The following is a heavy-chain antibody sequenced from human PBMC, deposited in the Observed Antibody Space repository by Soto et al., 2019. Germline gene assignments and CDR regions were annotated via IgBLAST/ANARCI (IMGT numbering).Heavy chain of an antibody. D-gene: IGHD4-17*01. CDR2: ISYDGSNK. CDR3: AKGRGDFEPDY. V-gene: IGHV3-30*18. J-gene: IGHJ4*02. CDR1: GFIFKNYG. Sequence: SLRLSWAASGFIFKNYGMHWVRPAPGKGLEWVAVISYDGSNKYYADSVKGRFPISRDNSTNTLYLQMNSLRGEDTALYYCAKGRGDFEPDYWGLGTLVTVSS.